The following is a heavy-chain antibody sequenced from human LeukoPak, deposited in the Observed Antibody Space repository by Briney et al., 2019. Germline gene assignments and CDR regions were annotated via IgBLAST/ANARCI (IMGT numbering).Heavy chain of an antibody. CDR2: ISWNSGTK. V-gene: IGHV3-9*01. D-gene: IGHD6-25*01. CDR1: GFNFNDYA. Sequence: PGRSLRLSCAASGFNFNDYAMHWVRHAPGKGLEWVSGISWNSGTKAYADSVKGRFIISRDYAQRSLFLQMNSLTTEDTAFYFCAKAAADWYFDVWGRGTLVTVSS. CDR3: AKAAADWYFDV. J-gene: IGHJ2*01.